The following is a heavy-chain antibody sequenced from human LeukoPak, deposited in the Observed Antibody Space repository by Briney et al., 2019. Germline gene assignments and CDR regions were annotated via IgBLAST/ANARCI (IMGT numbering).Heavy chain of an antibody. CDR1: GGSISSHY. CDR3: ATTNYYYDSSGYYEGGFDY. J-gene: IGHJ4*02. V-gene: IGHV4-59*11. CDR2: IYYSGST. D-gene: IGHD3-22*01. Sequence: PSETLSLTCTVSGGSISSHYWSWIRQPPGQGLEWIGYIYYSGSTNYSPSLKSRVTISVDTSKNQFSLKLSSVTAADTAVYYCATTNYYYDSSGYYEGGFDYWGQGTLVTVSS.